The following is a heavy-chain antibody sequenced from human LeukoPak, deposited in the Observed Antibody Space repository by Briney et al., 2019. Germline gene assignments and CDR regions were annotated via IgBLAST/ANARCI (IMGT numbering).Heavy chain of an antibody. CDR1: GYTFTSYG. CDR3: ARDLDYDILTGYYNWWFDP. V-gene: IGHV1-18*04. J-gene: IGHJ5*02. Sequence: GASVKVSFKASGYTFTSYGISWVRQAPGQGLEWMGWISAYNGNTNYAQKLQGRVTMTTDTSTSTAYMELRSLRSDDTAVYYCARDLDYDILTGYYNWWFDPWGQGTLVTVSS. D-gene: IGHD3-9*01. CDR2: ISAYNGNT.